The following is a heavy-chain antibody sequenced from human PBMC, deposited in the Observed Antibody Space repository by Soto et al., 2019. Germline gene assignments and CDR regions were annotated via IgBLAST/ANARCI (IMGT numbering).Heavy chain of an antibody. CDR2: ISSSSSYI. D-gene: IGHD1-26*01. J-gene: IGHJ4*02. CDR1: GFTFSSYS. CDR3: ARVGGSYSIGRDY. V-gene: IGHV3-21*01. Sequence: EVQLVESGGGLVKPGGSLRLSCAASGFTFSSYSMNWVRQAPGKGLEWVSSISSSSSYIYYADSVKGRFTISRDNAKNSLYLQMNSLRAEDTAVYYCARVGGSYSIGRDYWGQGTLVTVSA.